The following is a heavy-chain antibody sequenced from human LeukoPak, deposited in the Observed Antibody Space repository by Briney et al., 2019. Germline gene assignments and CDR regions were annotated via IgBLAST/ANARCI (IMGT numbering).Heavy chain of an antibody. V-gene: IGHV4-39*01. D-gene: IGHD2-2*01. CDR2: IYYSGST. Sequence: PSETLSLTCTVSGGSISSSNYYWSWIRQPPGKGLEWIGSIYYSGSTYYKSSLKSRVAISVDTSKNQFSLNLTSVTAADTAVYYCARRAPGPAVISNWFDPWGQGTLVTVSS. CDR1: GGSISSSNYY. J-gene: IGHJ5*02. CDR3: ARRAPGPAVISNWFDP.